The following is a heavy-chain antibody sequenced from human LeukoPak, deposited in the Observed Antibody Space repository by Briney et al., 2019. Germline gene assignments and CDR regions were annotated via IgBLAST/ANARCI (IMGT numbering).Heavy chain of an antibody. Sequence: SGPTLVNPTETPTLTCTFSGFSLSTSGVCVSWIRQPPGKALEWLARIDWDNDKYYSTSLKTRLTISKDTSKNQVVLTMTNMDPVDTATYYCARTTSSTSFNFDYWAREPWSPSPQ. CDR2: IDWDNDK. J-gene: IGHJ4*02. CDR1: GFSLSTSGVC. D-gene: IGHD2-2*01. CDR3: ARTTSSTSFNFDY. V-gene: IGHV2-70*11.